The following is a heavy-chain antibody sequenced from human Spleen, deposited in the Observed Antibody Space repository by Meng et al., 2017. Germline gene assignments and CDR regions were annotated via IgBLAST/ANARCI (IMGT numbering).Heavy chain of an antibody. CDR1: GFTFNNYE. J-gene: IGHJ5*02. D-gene: IGHD2-8*02. CDR2: ISSSGSTT. CDR3: AREVGYSVDP. Sequence: GESLKISCAASGFTFNNYEMNWVRQAPGKGLEWVSYISSSGSTTYYADSVKGRFTISRDNAKNSLNLQMNSLRAEDTAVYYCAREVGYSVDPWGQGTLVTVSS. V-gene: IGHV3-48*03.